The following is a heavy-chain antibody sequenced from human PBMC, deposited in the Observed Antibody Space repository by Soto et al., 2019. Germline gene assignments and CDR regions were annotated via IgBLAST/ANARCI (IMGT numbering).Heavy chain of an antibody. CDR1: GFTFGDYA. Sequence: HPGGSLRLSCTASGFTFGDYAMSWVRQAPGKGLEWVGFIRSKAYGGTTEYAASVKGRFTISSDDSKIIAYLQMNSLKTEDTAVYYCTAGKLYPSLDFDYWSQGTLVTVSS. CDR3: TAGKLYPSLDFDY. V-gene: IGHV3-49*04. D-gene: IGHD2-8*01. CDR2: IRSKAYGGTT. J-gene: IGHJ4*02.